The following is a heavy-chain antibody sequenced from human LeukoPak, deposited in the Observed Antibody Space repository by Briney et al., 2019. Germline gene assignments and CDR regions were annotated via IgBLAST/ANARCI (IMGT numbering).Heavy chain of an antibody. D-gene: IGHD6-13*01. Sequence: GGSLRLSCAASGFTFSSYWMHWVRQAPGKGLMWVSRINTDGSTTNYADSVKGRFTISRDNAKNTLYLQMNSLRADDTAVYYCARRVRVGSSWYPGPYYFDYWGQGTLVTVSS. CDR1: GFTFSSYW. CDR2: INTDGSTT. V-gene: IGHV3-74*01. J-gene: IGHJ4*02. CDR3: ARRVRVGSSWYPGPYYFDY.